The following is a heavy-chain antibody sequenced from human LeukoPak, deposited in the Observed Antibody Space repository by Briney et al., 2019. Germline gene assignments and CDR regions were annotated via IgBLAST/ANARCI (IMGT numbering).Heavy chain of an antibody. J-gene: IGHJ4*02. D-gene: IGHD6-19*01. V-gene: IGHV3-21*01. CDR1: GFTFDDYG. CDR2: ISSSGDYT. CDR3: ARDSRRYSSGWYDAFDI. Sequence: PGGSLRLSCAASGFTFDDYGMSWVRQAPGKGLEWVSSISSSGDYTYYPDSVKGRFTISRDNGKNSLYLQMNSLRAEDTAVYYCARDSRRYSSGWYDAFDIWGQGTLVTVSS.